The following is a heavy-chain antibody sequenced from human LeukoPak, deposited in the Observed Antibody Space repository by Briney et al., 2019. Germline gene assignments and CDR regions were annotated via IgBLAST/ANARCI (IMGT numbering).Heavy chain of an antibody. D-gene: IGHD3-10*01. CDR3: ARGKEVITMLRGLKPGYYFDY. Sequence: PSETLSPTCTVSGGSITNYYWSWIRQPPGKGLEWIGYIYYSGSTKYKSSLKSRVTISVDTSKNQFSLKLSSVTAADTAVYYCARGKEVITMLRGLKPGYYFDYWGQGTLVTVSS. CDR1: GGSITNYY. CDR2: IYYSGST. J-gene: IGHJ4*02. V-gene: IGHV4-59*01.